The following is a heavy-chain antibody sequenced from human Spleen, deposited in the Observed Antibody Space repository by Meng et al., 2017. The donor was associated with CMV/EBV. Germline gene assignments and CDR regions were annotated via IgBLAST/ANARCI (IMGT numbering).Heavy chain of an antibody. CDR2: ISTSKHKT. D-gene: IGHD2-2*01. CDR3: ARGGWVVELPAAKGFDS. Sequence: ASVKVSCKASGYTFSNFGISWVRQAPGQGLEWVGWISTSKHKTIYAQRFQGRVTMTTDTGMTAAYLEVRSLRSDDTAVYYCARGGWVVELPAAKGFDSWGQGTLVTVSS. J-gene: IGHJ4*02. V-gene: IGHV1-18*01. CDR1: GYTFSNFG.